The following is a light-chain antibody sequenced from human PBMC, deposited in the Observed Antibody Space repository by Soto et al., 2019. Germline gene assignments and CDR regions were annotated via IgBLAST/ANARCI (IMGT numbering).Light chain of an antibody. Sequence: DIQMTQSPSTLSASVGDRVTITCRASQSISSWFAWYQQKPGKAPKLLIYKASSLESGVPSRFSGSGSGTEFTLTISSLQPDDFATYYCQQYNGYPATFGQGTKVEIK. J-gene: IGKJ1*01. V-gene: IGKV1-5*03. CDR3: QQYNGYPAT. CDR2: KAS. CDR1: QSISSW.